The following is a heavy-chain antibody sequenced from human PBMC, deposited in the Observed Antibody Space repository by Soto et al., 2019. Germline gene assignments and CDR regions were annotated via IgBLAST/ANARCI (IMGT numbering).Heavy chain of an antibody. V-gene: IGHV3-11*06. D-gene: IGHD4-17*01. J-gene: IGHJ6*02. CDR1: GFTSSDYY. Sequence: PGGSLRLSCAASGFTSSDYYMSWIRQAPGKGLEWVSYISSSSSYTNYADSVKGRFTISRDNAKNSLYLQMNSLRAEDTAVYYCARDPTGDYGRYYYGMDVWGQGTTVTVSS. CDR3: ARDPTGDYGRYYYGMDV. CDR2: ISSSSSYT.